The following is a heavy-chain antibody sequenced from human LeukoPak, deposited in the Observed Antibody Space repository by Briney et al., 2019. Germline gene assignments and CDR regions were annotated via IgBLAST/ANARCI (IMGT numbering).Heavy chain of an antibody. V-gene: IGHV4-59*01. CDR1: GVSISRYS. D-gene: IGHD3-16*01. J-gene: IGHJ6*03. CDR2: IYNDGAT. Sequence: SETLSLTCAVSGVSISRYSWSWIRRPPGKGLEWIGYIYNDGATNYNPSLKSRVTMSLDTSKNQFSLKLDSVAAADTSLYYCARAVSLPYYYMDVWGTGTTVTVSS. CDR3: ARAVSLPYYYMDV.